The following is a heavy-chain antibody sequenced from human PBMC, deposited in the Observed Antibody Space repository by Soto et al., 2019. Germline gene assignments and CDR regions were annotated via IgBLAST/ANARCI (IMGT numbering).Heavy chain of an antibody. CDR2: TYYRSKWYN. CDR1: GDSVSSNSAA. CDR3: ARERSSGYLSQYYFDY. V-gene: IGHV6-1*01. D-gene: IGHD6-19*01. Sequence: SQTLSLTCAISGDSVSSNSAAWNWIRQSPSRGLEWLGRTYYRSKWYNDYAVSVKSRITINPDTSKNQFSLQLNSVTPEDTAVYYCARERSSGYLSQYYFDYWGQGTLVTVST. J-gene: IGHJ4*02.